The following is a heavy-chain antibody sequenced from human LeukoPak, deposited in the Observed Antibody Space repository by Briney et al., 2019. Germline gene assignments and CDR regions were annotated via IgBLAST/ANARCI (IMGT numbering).Heavy chain of an antibody. J-gene: IGHJ4*02. CDR3: AKDIGYVDTAILDY. V-gene: IGHV3-9*03. CDR2: ISWNSGSI. CDR1: GFIFSNYA. Sequence: PGGSLRLSCAASGFIFSNYAMHWVRQAPGKGLEWVSGISWNSGSIGYADSVKGRFTISRDNAKNSLYLQMNSLRAEDMALYYCAKDIGYVDTAILDYWGQGTLVTVSS. D-gene: IGHD5-18*01.